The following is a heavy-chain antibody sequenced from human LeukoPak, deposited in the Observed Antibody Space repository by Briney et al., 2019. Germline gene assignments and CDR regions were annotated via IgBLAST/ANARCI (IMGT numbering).Heavy chain of an antibody. D-gene: IGHD3-9*01. J-gene: IGHJ4*02. V-gene: IGHV1-18*01. CDR2: ISAYNGNT. CDR1: GYRFTSYG. CDR3: AGGGDVDILNGLVFDY. Sequence: ASVKVSCKASGYRFTSYGISWVRQAPGQGLEWMGWISAYNGNTNYAQKLQGRVTMTTDTSTSTAYMELRSLRSDDTAVYYCAGGGDVDILNGLVFDYWGQGTLVTVSS.